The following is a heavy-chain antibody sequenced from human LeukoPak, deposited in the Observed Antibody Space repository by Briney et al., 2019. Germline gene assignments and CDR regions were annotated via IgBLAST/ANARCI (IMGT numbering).Heavy chain of an antibody. CDR2: VHLDGRT. CDR1: GGSVSSTNW. J-gene: IGHJ4*02. V-gene: IGHV4-4*02. D-gene: IGHD6-25*01. CDR3: AREGGFYRPLDY. Sequence: SETLSLTCGVSGGSVSSTNWWTWIRPPPGKGLEWIGEVHLDGRTNFNPSLKSRLTMSVDLSENHVSLKLTSVTAADTAVYYCAREGGFYRPLDYSGQGTLVTVSS.